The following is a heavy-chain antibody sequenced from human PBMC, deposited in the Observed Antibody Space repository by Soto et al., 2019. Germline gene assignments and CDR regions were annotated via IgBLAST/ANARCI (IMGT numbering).Heavy chain of an antibody. CDR2: IYYSGST. Sequence: QVQLQESGPGLVKPSQTLSLTCTVSGGSISSGDYYWSWIRQPPGKGLEWIGYIYYSGSTYYNPSLQSRVTISVDTSKDQFSLKLSSVTAADTAVYYCARYSGYEGLRFDPWGQGTLVTVSS. J-gene: IGHJ5*02. V-gene: IGHV4-30-4*01. D-gene: IGHD5-12*01. CDR3: ARYSGYEGLRFDP. CDR1: GGSISSGDYY.